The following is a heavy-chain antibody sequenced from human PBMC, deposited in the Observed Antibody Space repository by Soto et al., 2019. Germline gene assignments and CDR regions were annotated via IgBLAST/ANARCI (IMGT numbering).Heavy chain of an antibody. CDR1: GGTFCSYA. J-gene: IGHJ4*01. Sequence: SVKVSCKASGGTFCSYAISWVRPAHGPGLEWMGGIIHIFGTANYAQKFQGRATFTADESTSTAYMELSSLRSEDTAVYYCARSPVVGATSRFDYCGHVXLFTVAS. D-gene: IGHD1-26*01. CDR3: ARSPVVGATSRFDY. V-gene: IGHV1-69*13. CDR2: IIHIFGTA.